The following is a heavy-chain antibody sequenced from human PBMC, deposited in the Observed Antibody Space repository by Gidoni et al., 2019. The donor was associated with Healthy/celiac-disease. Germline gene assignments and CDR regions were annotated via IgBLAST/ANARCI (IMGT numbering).Heavy chain of an antibody. J-gene: IGHJ4*02. CDR3: ARDTYSGSYYY. V-gene: IGHV1-3*01. D-gene: IGHD1-26*01. CDR2: INAGNGNT. Sequence: QVQLVQSGAEVKKPGASVKVSCKASGYTFTSYAMHWVRQAPGQRLEWMGWINAGNGNTKYSQKFQGRVTITRDTSASTAYMELSSLRSEDTAVYYCARDTYSGSYYYWGQGTLVTVSS. CDR1: GYTFTSYA.